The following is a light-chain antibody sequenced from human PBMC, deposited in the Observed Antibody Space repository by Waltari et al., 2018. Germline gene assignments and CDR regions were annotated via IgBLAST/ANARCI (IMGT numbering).Light chain of an antibody. Sequence: DIQMTQSPSSVSASVGDRVTITCRASQDISRWLAWYQQTPGKAPKLLIYGASKLHSGVPSRFSGSGSGTDFTLTISSLQPEDFATYYCQQSNNFPLTFAGGTKVEIK. CDR2: GAS. J-gene: IGKJ4*01. CDR1: QDISRW. CDR3: QQSNNFPLT. V-gene: IGKV1-12*01.